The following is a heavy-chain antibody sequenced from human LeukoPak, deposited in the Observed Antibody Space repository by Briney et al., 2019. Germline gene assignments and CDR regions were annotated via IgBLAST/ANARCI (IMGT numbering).Heavy chain of an antibody. D-gene: IGHD4-23*01. CDR3: ARGDYGGDYFDY. CDR2: ISGSGGST. CDR1: GFTFSVAA. J-gene: IGHJ4*02. Sequence: GGSLRLSCAASGFTFSVAAMTWVRQAPGKGLEWVSAISGSGGSTYYADSVKGRFTISRDNAKNSLYLQMNSLRAEDTAVYYCARGDYGGDYFDYWGQGTLVTVSS. V-gene: IGHV3-23*01.